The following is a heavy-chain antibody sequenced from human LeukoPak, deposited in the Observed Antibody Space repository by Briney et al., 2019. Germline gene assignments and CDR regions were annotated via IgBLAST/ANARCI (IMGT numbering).Heavy chain of an antibody. CDR1: SYSISRGYY. D-gene: IGHD3-3*01. Sequence: SETLSLTCTVSSYSISRGYYWGWIRQSPGKGLEWIGNIYHTGSTSYNPSLESRVTISLDLSKNQFSLRLSSVTAADTALYYCVREGPIRFLEQIDYWGRGTLVTVSS. CDR2: IYHTGST. J-gene: IGHJ4*02. CDR3: VREGPIRFLEQIDY. V-gene: IGHV4-38-2*02.